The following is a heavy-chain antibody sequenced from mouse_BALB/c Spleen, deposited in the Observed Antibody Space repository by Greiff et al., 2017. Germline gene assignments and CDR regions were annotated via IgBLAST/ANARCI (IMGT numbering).Heavy chain of an antibody. D-gene: IGHD1-1*02. CDR1: GYTFTSYY. Sequence: VQLQQSGPELVKPGASVRISCKASGYTFTSYYIHWVKQRPGQGLEWIGWIYPGNVNTKYNEKFKGKATLTADKSSSTAYMQLSSLTSEDSAVYFCARWGPVDYLDYWGQGTTLTVSS. J-gene: IGHJ2*01. CDR2: IYPGNVNT. V-gene: IGHV1S56*01. CDR3: ARWGPVDYLDY.